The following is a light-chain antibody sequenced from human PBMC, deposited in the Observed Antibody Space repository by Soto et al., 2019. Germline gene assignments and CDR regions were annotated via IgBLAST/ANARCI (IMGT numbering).Light chain of an antibody. CDR1: SSNIGTNY. CDR3: ATRDNSLSRWV. CDR2: CND. Sequence: QSVLTQPPSASGTPGQRVTISCSGSSSNIGTNYVYWYKQLPGTAPKLLIYCNDQRPSGVPDRLSGSQSGTSASLAISGLRSDDDADYYCATRDNSLSRWVFGGGTKLT. V-gene: IGLV1-47*02. J-gene: IGLJ3*02.